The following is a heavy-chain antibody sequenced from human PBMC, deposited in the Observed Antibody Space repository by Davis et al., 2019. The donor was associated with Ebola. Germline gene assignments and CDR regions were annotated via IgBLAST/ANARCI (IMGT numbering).Heavy chain of an antibody. CDR1: GFTFSNSW. CDR2: INTDGSSI. D-gene: IGHD1-26*01. J-gene: IGHJ6*02. CDR3: AKDLGWGYGMDV. V-gene: IGHV3-74*01. Sequence: PGGSLRLSCAASGFTFSNSWMHWVRQVPGKGLVWVSRINTDGSSISYADSVKGRFTFSRDNAKNTLYLQMNSLRPEDTAVYYCAKDLGWGYGMDVWGQGTTVTVSS.